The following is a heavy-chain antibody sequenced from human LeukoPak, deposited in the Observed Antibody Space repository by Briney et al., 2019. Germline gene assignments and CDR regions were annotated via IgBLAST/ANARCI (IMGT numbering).Heavy chain of an antibody. J-gene: IGHJ6*02. CDR3: ARAQREISGLGHYYYYDMDV. V-gene: IGHV4-59*01. Sequence: SQTLSPTCTVSGGSISSYYWSWIRQPPGKGLEWIWYIYYSGSTHYNPSLKSRVTISVDTSKIQVALKLSSVTAADTAVYYCARAQREISGLGHYYYYDMDVWGQGTTVTVSS. CDR1: GGSISSYY. CDR2: IYYSGST. D-gene: IGHD3-16*01.